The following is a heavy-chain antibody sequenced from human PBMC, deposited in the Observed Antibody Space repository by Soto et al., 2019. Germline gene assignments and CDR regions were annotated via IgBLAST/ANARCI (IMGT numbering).Heavy chain of an antibody. CDR3: ARDGGGSYFREVGWYFDL. J-gene: IGHJ2*01. CDR2: IKQDGSEK. CDR1: GFTFSSYW. Sequence: EVQLVESGGGLVQPWGSLRLSCAASGFTFSSYWMSWVRQPPGKGLEWVANIKQDGSEKYYVDSVKGRFTISRDNAKNSLYLQMNSLRAEDTAVYYCARDGGGSYFREVGWYFDLWGRGTLVTVSS. V-gene: IGHV3-7*01. D-gene: IGHD1-26*01.